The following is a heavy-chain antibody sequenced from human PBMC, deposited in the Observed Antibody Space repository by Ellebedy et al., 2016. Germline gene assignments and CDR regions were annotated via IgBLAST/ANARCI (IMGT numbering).Heavy chain of an antibody. D-gene: IGHD6-6*01. J-gene: IGHJ5*02. CDR2: IYSSGST. Sequence: SETLSLTXTVSGGSISSYYWSWIRQPPGKGLEWIGYIYSSGSTDYNPSLKSRVTISVDTSKNQFSLKLSSVTAADTAVYYCARVGRIAARPGIWFNPWGQGTLVTVSS. V-gene: IGHV4-59*13. CDR3: ARVGRIAARPGIWFNP. CDR1: GGSISSYY.